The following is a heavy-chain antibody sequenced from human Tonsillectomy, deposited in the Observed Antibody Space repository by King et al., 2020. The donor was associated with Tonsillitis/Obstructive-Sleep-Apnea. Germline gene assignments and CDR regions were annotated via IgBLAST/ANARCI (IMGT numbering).Heavy chain of an antibody. Sequence: VTLKESGPVLVKPTETLTLTCTVSGFSLSNARMGVSWIRQPPGKALQWLAHIFSNDEKSYSTSLQSRLPVSKDTSKSQGVLTMTNMEAVDTATYYCARFEGGLFYYYMDVWGKGTTVTVSS. CDR2: IFSNDEK. CDR3: ARFEGGLFYYYMDV. CDR1: GFSLSNARMG. V-gene: IGHV2-26*01. D-gene: IGHD3-9*01. J-gene: IGHJ6*03.